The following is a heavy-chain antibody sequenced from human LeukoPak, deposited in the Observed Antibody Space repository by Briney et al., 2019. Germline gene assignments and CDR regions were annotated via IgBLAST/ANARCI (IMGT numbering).Heavy chain of an antibody. V-gene: IGHV3-23*01. CDR3: AEGGGRDGYNHGY. CDR1: GFTFSSYA. D-gene: IGHD5-24*01. Sequence: PGGSLRLSCAASGFTFSSYAMSWVRQAPGKGLEWVSAISGSGGSTYYADSVKGRFTISRDNSKNTLYLQMNSLRAEDTAVYYCAEGGGRDGYNHGYWGQGTLVTVSS. CDR2: ISGSGGST. J-gene: IGHJ4*02.